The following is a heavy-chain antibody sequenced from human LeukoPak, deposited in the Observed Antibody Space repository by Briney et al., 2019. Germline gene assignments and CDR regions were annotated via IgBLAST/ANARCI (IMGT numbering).Heavy chain of an antibody. V-gene: IGHV4-30-2*01. J-gene: IGHJ3*02. D-gene: IGHD2-8*01. CDR2: IYHSGST. Sequence: SETLSLTCAVSGGSISSGGYSWSWIRQPPGKGLEWIGYIYHSGSTYYNPSLKSRVTISVDRSKNQFSLKLSSVTAADTAVYYCASTKSAPPAFDIWGQGTMVTVSS. CDR3: ASTKSAPPAFDI. CDR1: GGSISSGGYS.